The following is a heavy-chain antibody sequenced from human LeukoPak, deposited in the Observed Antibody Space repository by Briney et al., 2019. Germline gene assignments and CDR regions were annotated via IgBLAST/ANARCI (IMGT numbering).Heavy chain of an antibody. CDR2: TVGGGSPNT. CDR3: TKAPIVSCSGAFCYPFDS. V-gene: IGHV3-23*01. D-gene: IGHD2-15*01. Sequence: PGGSLRLSCAASGFYFANYAMSWVRQAPGKGLEWVSATVGGGSPNTYHADSVKGRFTISRDNSKNTLFLLMNSLRAEDTAIYYCTKAPIVSCSGAFCYPFDSWGQGTLVTVSS. J-gene: IGHJ4*02. CDR1: GFYFANYA.